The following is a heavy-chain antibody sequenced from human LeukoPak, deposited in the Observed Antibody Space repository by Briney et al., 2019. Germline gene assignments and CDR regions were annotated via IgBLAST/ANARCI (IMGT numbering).Heavy chain of an antibody. CDR3: ARNGGNPVFDC. V-gene: IGHV4-34*01. D-gene: IGHD4-23*01. Sequence: SETLSLTCAVYGGSFSGYYWSWIRQPPGKGLEWIGEINHSGSTNYNPSLKSRVTISVDTSKNQFSLKLSSVTAADTAVYYCARNGGNPVFDCWGQGTLVTVSS. J-gene: IGHJ4*02. CDR1: GGSFSGYY. CDR2: INHSGST.